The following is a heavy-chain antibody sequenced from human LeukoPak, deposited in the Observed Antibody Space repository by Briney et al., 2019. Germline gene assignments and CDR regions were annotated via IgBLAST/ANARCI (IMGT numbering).Heavy chain of an antibody. CDR1: GFTFGSYA. CDR3: AKDVTWKRASAFDY. J-gene: IGHJ4*02. CDR2: ISGSGGST. V-gene: IGHV3-23*01. D-gene: IGHD1-1*01. Sequence: SGGSLRLSCAASGFTFGSYAMSWVRQAPGKGLEWVSAISGSGGSTYYADSVKGRFTISRDNSKNTLYLQMNSLRAEDTAVYYCAKDVTWKRASAFDYWGQGTLVTVSS.